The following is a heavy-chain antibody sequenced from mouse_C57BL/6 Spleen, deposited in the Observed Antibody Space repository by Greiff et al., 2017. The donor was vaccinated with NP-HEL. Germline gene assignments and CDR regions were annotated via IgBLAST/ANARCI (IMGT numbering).Heavy chain of an antibody. CDR1: GYSITSGYY. Sequence: EVKLQESGPGLVKPSQSLSLTCSVTGYSITSGYYWNWIRQFPGNKLEWMGYISYDGSNNYNPSLKNRISITRDTSKNQFFLKLNSVTTEDTATYYCASVYYGNFYYAMDYWGQGTSVTVSS. V-gene: IGHV3-6*01. CDR3: ASVYYGNFYYAMDY. J-gene: IGHJ4*01. D-gene: IGHD2-1*01. CDR2: ISYDGSN.